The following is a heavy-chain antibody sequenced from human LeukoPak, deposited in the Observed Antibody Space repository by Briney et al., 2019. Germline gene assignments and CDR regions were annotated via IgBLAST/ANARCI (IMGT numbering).Heavy chain of an antibody. J-gene: IGHJ4*02. CDR2: IYTSAST. CDR3: ARLYYYESSGYYLYDS. Sequence: SETLSLTCTVSGGSISSSYWSWIRQPAGKGLEWIGRIYTSASTNYNPSLKSRVTMSVDTSKNQFSLKLSSVTAADTAVYYCARLYYYESSGYYLYDSWGQGALVTVSS. CDR1: GGSISSSY. V-gene: IGHV4-4*07. D-gene: IGHD3-22*01.